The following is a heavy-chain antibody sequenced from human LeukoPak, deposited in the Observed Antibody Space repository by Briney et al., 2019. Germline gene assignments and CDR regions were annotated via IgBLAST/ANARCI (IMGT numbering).Heavy chain of an antibody. CDR3: ARDQGAVAGTAAFDI. V-gene: IGHV1-46*01. CDR2: INPSGGST. D-gene: IGHD6-19*01. Sequence: ASVKVSCKASGYTFTSYYMHWVRQAPGQGLEWMGIINPSGGSTSYAQKFQGRVTMTRDMSTSTVYMELSSLRSEDTAVYYCARDQGAVAGTAAFDIWGQGTMVTVSS. J-gene: IGHJ3*02. CDR1: GYTFTSYY.